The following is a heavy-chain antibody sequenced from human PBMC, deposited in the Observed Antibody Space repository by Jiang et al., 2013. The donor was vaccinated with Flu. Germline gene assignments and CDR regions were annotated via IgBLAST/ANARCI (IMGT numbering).Heavy chain of an antibody. Sequence: VQPGGSLRLSCAVSGFTFSSYGMHWVRQAPGKGLEWVAVIWYDGSNKYYADSVKGRFTISRDNSKNTLYLQMNSLRAEDTAVYYCARGFFHDYGDYGGDYWGQGTLVTVSS. CDR2: IWYDGSNK. CDR3: ARGFFHDYGDYGGDY. J-gene: IGHJ4*02. CDR1: GFTFSSYG. V-gene: IGHV3-33*08. D-gene: IGHD4-17*01.